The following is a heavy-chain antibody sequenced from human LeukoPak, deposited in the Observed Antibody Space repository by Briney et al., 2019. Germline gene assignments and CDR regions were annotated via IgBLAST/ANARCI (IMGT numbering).Heavy chain of an antibody. Sequence: PGGSLRLSCAASGFTFSSYWMNWARQAPGKGLEWVASINHNGNVNYYVDSVKGRFTISRDNAKNSLYLQMSNLRAEDTAVYYCARENVRYYYGMDVWGQGTTVTVSS. D-gene: IGHD3-10*02. CDR2: INHNGNVN. CDR3: ARENVRYYYGMDV. J-gene: IGHJ6*02. V-gene: IGHV3-7*03. CDR1: GFTFSSYW.